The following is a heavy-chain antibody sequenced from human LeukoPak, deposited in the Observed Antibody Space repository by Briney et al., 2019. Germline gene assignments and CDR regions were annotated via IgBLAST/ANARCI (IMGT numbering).Heavy chain of an antibody. D-gene: IGHD3-9*01. V-gene: IGHV4-39*01. J-gene: IGHJ4*02. CDR3: ARHWVSTDFDWLLYPRN. Sequence: PSETLSLTCTVSGGSISSSDNDWGWIRQPPGKGLEWIGSIYYSGSTYYNPSLKSRVTISVDTSKNRFSLKLSSVTAADTAVYYCARHWVSTDFDWLLYPRNWGQGTLVTVSS. CDR2: IYYSGST. CDR1: GGSISSSDND.